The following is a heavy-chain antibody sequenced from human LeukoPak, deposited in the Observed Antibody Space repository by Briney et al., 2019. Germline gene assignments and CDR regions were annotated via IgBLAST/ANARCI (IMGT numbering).Heavy chain of an antibody. CDR1: GGSISSYY. D-gene: IGHD3-3*01. J-gene: IGHJ4*02. CDR3: ASQARTYYDFWSGYGHFDY. V-gene: IGHV4-34*01. Sequence: SETLSLTCTVSGGSISSYYWSWIRQPPGKGLEWIGEINHSGSTNYNPSLKSRVTISVDTSKNQFSLKLSSVTAADTAVYYCASQARTYYDFWSGYGHFDYWGQGTLVTVSS. CDR2: INHSGST.